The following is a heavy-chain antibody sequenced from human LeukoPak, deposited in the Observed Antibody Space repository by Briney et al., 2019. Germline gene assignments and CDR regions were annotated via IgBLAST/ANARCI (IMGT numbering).Heavy chain of an antibody. CDR1: GYTFTGFY. CDR3: ARDLEGATVTTNWFDP. D-gene: IGHD4-11*01. Sequence: ASVKVSCKASGYTFTGFYMHWVRQAPGQGLEWMGWINPNSNDTHYAQKFQGRVTMTRDTSISTAYMELSRLRSDDTAVYYCARDLEGATVTTNWFDPWGQGTLVTVSS. J-gene: IGHJ5*02. V-gene: IGHV1-2*02. CDR2: INPNSNDT.